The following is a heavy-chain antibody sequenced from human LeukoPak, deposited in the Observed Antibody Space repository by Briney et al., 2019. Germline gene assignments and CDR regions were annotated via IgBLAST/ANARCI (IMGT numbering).Heavy chain of an antibody. V-gene: IGHV1-18*01. D-gene: IGHD3-9*01. CDR1: DYTFTSYG. J-gene: IGHJ5*02. Sequence: ASVKVSCKGSDYTFTSYGISWVRQAPGQGLEWMGWISAYNGNTNYAQKLQGRVTMTTDTSTSTAYMELRSLRSDDTAVYYCARATYYDILRFDPWGQGTLVTVSS. CDR3: ARATYYDILRFDP. CDR2: ISAYNGNT.